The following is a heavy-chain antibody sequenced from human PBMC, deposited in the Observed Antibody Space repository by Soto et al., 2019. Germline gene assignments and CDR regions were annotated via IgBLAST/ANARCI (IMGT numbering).Heavy chain of an antibody. CDR2: IYYSGST. Sequence: SETLSLTCTVSGGSISSYYWSWIRQPPGKGLEWIGYIYYSGSTNYNPSLKSRVTISVDTSKNQFSLKLSSVTAADTAVYYCARGGFYGSGTRGWFDPSGQATLVTVSS. CDR1: GGSISSYY. V-gene: IGHV4-59*08. D-gene: IGHD3-10*01. J-gene: IGHJ5*02. CDR3: ARGGFYGSGTRGWFDP.